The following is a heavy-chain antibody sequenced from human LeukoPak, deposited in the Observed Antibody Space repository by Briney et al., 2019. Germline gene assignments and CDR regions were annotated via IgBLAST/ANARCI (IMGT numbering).Heavy chain of an antibody. D-gene: IGHD5-18*01. J-gene: IGHJ4*02. CDR1: GGSISSDY. Sequence: SETLSLTCTVSGGSISSDYWSWIRQPPGKGLEWIGYIYYSGSTNYNPSLKSRVTISIDTSKNQFSLNLSSVTAADTAVYYRARGASGYSYGWGQGTLVTVSS. V-gene: IGHV4-59*01. CDR3: ARGASGYSYG. CDR2: IYYSGST.